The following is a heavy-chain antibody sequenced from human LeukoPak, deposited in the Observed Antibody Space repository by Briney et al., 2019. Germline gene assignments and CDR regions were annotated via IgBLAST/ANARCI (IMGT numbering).Heavy chain of an antibody. J-gene: IGHJ4*02. V-gene: IGHV3-30*18. CDR1: GFIFSVYG. D-gene: IGHD6-13*01. CDR3: AKAAVYSNRWTPFDD. CDR2: MAGDGINI. Sequence: GGSLRLSCAASGFIFSVYGMHWVRQAPGKGLEWVALMAGDGINIYYADSVKGRFTISRDDSKGTLYLQMNSLRPEDTAVYYCAKAAVYSNRWTPFDDWGQGTLVTVSS.